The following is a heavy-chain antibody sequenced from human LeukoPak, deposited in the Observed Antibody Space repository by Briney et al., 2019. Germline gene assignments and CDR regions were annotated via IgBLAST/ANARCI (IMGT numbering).Heavy chain of an antibody. CDR2: IYYSGST. V-gene: IGHV4-59*01. CDR3: ARSTLGVPLHY. CDR1: GGSISSYY. J-gene: IGHJ4*02. D-gene: IGHD3-16*01. Sequence: SETLSLTCTVSGGSISSYYWSCIRQPPGKGLEWIGYIYYSGSTNYNPSLKSRVTISVDTSKNQFSLKLSSVTAADTAVYYCARSTLGVPLHYWGQGTLVTVSS.